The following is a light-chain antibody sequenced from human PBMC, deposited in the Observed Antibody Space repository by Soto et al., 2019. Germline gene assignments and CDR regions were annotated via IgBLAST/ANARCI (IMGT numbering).Light chain of an antibody. J-gene: IGKJ1*01. V-gene: IGKV1-6*01. CDR3: LQDYNYPWT. Sequence: AIQMTQSPSSLSASVGDRVTITCRASQGIGNDLGWYQQKPGKAPKLLIYAASTLESGVPSRFSGRGSRTDFTLTISSLQPEDFATYYCLQDYNYPWTFGPGTKVEIE. CDR1: QGIGND. CDR2: AAS.